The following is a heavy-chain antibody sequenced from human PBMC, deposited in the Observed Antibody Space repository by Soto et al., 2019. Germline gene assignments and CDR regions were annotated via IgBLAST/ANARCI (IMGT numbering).Heavy chain of an antibody. CDR3: ARSGDYYDSSPGS. CDR1: GGTFSSYA. D-gene: IGHD3-22*01. Sequence: GASVKVSCKASGGTFSSYAISWVRQAPGQVLEWMGGIIPIFGTANYAQKFQGRVTITADESTSTAYMELSSLRSEDTAVYYCARSGDYYDSSPGSWGQGTLVTVSS. V-gene: IGHV1-69*13. CDR2: IIPIFGTA. J-gene: IGHJ4*02.